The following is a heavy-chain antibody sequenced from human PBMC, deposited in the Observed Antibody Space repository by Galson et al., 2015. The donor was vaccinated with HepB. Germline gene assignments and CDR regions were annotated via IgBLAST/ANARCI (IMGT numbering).Heavy chain of an antibody. D-gene: IGHD1-14*01. CDR1: GFTFSFYA. CDR3: VRGGNPGYYFDY. V-gene: IGHV3-64D*06. CDR2: ITSNGATA. J-gene: IGHJ4*01. Sequence: SLRLSCAASGFTFSFYAMHWVRQAPGKGLDYVSAITSNGATAYYADSVKGRFTMSRDNSKNTLHLQMSRLRPEDTAVYYCVRGGNPGYYFDYWGHGTLVTVSS.